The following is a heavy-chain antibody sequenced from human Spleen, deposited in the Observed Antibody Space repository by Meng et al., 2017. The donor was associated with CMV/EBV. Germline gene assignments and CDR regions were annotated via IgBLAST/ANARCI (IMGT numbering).Heavy chain of an antibody. CDR1: GFTFSSYG. CDR3: ASMCSSTSCSSHYYGMDV. Sequence: GESLKISCAASGFTFSSYGMHWVRQAPGKGLEWVAFIRYDGSNKYYADSVKGRFTISRDNSKNTLYLQMNSLRAEDTAVYYCASMCSSTSCSSHYYGMDVWGQGTTVTVSS. D-gene: IGHD2-2*01. J-gene: IGHJ6*02. CDR2: IRYDGSNK. V-gene: IGHV3-30*02.